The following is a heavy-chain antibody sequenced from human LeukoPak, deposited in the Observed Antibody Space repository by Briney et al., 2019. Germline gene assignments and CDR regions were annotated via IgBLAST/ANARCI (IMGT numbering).Heavy chain of an antibody. Sequence: ASVKVSCKASGYTFTGYYMHWVRQAPGQGLEWMGWINPNSGGTNYAQKFQGRVTMTRDTSISTTYMELSRLRSDDTAVYYCARDLSSSWLHYYYGMDVWGQGTTVTVSS. CDR1: GYTFTGYY. CDR3: ARDLSSSWLHYYYGMDV. D-gene: IGHD6-13*01. CDR2: INPNSGGT. V-gene: IGHV1-2*02. J-gene: IGHJ6*02.